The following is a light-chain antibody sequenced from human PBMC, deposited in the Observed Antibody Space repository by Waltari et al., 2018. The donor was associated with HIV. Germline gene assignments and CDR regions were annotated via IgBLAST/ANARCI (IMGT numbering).Light chain of an antibody. CDR2: AAS. V-gene: IGKV1-39*01. Sequence: DIQMTQSPSSLSASVGDRVTITCRASQSISSYLNWYQQKPGKAPKLLIYAASSLQSGVPSRFSGSGSGTDFTLTISSLQPEDFALYYCQQYTNWPITFGQGTRLEIK. CDR1: QSISSY. J-gene: IGKJ5*01. CDR3: QQYTNWPIT.